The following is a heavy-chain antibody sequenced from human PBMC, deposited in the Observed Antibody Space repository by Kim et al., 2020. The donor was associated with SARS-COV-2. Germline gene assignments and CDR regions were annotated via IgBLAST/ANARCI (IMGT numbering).Heavy chain of an antibody. CDR3: ARGVWFGELLYNY. V-gene: IGHV4-34*01. D-gene: IGHD3-10*01. Sequence: YNPSLKSRVTISVDTSKNQFSLKLSSVTAADTAVYYCARGVWFGELLYNYWGQGTLVTVSS. J-gene: IGHJ4*02.